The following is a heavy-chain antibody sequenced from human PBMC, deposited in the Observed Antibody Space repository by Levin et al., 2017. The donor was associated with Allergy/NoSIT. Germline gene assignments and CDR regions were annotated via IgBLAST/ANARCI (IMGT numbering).Heavy chain of an antibody. CDR3: TAARSYRINY. D-gene: IGHD1-14*01. CDR1: GGSISNGDW. Sequence: GSLRLSCAVSGGSISNGDWWTWVRQPPGKGLEWIGEISHSGSPNYNPSLKSRVTMSVDKSKGQSSLEVTSVTAADTALYYCTAARSYRINYWGQGALVTVSS. CDR2: ISHSGSP. V-gene: IGHV4-4*02. J-gene: IGHJ4*02.